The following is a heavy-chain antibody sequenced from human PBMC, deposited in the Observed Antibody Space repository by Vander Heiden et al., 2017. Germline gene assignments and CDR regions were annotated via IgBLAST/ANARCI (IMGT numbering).Heavy chain of an antibody. D-gene: IGHD3-9*01. J-gene: IGHJ4*02. CDR3: ARDRVLRYFDWSLTLDY. V-gene: IGHV3-30-3*01. CDR2: ISYDGSNK. Sequence: QVQLVESGGGVVQPGRSLRLSCAAPGFPFSSYAMHWVRQAPGKGLEWVAVISYDGSNKYYADSVKGRFTISRDNSKNTLYLQMNSLRAEDTAVYYCARDRVLRYFDWSLTLDYWGQGTLVTVSP. CDR1: GFPFSSYA.